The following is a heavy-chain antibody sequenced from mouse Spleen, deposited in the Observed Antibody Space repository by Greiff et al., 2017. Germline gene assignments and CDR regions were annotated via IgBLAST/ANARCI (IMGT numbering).Heavy chain of an antibody. CDR1: GYTFTDYE. CDR3: TREGSNYFDY. V-gene: IGHV1-15*01. CDR2: IDPETGGT. Sequence: VQLQESGAELVRPGASVTLSCKASGYTFTDYEMHWVKQTPVHGLEWIGAIDPETGGTAYNQKFKGKAILTADKSSSTAYMELRSLTSEDSAVYYCTREGSNYFDYWGQGTTLTVSS. J-gene: IGHJ2*01.